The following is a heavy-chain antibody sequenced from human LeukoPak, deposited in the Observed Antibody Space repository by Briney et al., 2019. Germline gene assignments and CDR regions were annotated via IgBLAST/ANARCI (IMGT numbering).Heavy chain of an antibody. CDR3: ANGPGGSSWWDY. CDR2: IKQDGSEK. D-gene: IGHD6-13*01. CDR1: GFTFSSYW. V-gene: IGHV3-7*03. Sequence: PGGSLRLSCAASGFTFSSYWMSWVRQAPGKGLEWVANIKQDGSEKYYVDSVKGRFTISRDNAKNTLYLQMNSLRAEDTAVYYCANGPGGSSWWDYWGQGTLVTVSS. J-gene: IGHJ4*02.